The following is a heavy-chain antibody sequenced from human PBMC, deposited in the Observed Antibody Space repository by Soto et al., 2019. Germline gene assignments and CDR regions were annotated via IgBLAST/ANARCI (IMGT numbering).Heavy chain of an antibody. D-gene: IGHD2-2*01. CDR1: GGTFSSYA. V-gene: IGHV1-69*13. CDR3: ARDSVECSTTSCWFDP. Sequence: SVKVSCKASGGTFSSYAISWVRQAPGQGLEWMGGIIPIFGTANYAQKFQGRVTITADESTSTAYMELSSLRSEDTAVYYCARDSVECSTTSCWFDPWGQGTLVTVSS. J-gene: IGHJ5*02. CDR2: IIPIFGTA.